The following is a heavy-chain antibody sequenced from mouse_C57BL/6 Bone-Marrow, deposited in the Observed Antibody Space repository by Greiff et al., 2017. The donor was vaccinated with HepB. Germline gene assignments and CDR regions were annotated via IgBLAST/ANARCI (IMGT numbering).Heavy chain of an antibody. V-gene: IGHV1-52*01. J-gene: IGHJ2*01. Sequence: QVQLQQPGAELVRPGSSVKLSCKASGYTFTSYWMHWVKQRPIQGLEWIGNIDPSDSETHYNQKFKDKATLTVDKSSSTAYMQLSSLTSEDSAVYYCARRRWGNYFDYWGQGTTLTVSA. CDR1: GYTFTSYW. CDR2: IDPSDSET. D-gene: IGHD1-1*02. CDR3: ARRRWGNYFDY.